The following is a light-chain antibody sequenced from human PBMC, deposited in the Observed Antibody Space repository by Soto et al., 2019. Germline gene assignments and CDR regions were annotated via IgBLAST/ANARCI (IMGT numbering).Light chain of an antibody. J-gene: IGLJ1*01. CDR3: QSYGV. V-gene: IGLV6-57*04. CDR1: SGSIASNY. Sequence: NFMLTQPHSVSESPGKTVTISCTRSSGSIASNYVQWYRQRPGSAPTTVIYEDNQRPSGVPDRFSGSIDSSSNSASLTISGLKTEDEADYYCQSYGVFGTGTKVTVL. CDR2: EDN.